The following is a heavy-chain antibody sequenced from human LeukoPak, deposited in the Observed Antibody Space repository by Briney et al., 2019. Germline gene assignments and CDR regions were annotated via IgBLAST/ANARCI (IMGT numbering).Heavy chain of an antibody. D-gene: IGHD3-10*01. Sequence: GGSLRLSCAASGFFFTSSGMNWVRQAPGKGLEWVTFIVSDGSKQYYADSVKGRFSISRDNSRNTVSLQMNSLRLEHTAVYYCATDGSGTSFPYYFESWGQGTQVTVSS. CDR1: GFFFTSSG. CDR2: IVSDGSKQ. CDR3: ATDGSGTSFPYYFES. V-gene: IGHV3-30*02. J-gene: IGHJ4*02.